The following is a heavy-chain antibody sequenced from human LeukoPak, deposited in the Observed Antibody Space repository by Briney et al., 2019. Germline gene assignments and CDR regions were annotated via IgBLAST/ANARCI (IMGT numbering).Heavy chain of an antibody. CDR2: IYHSGST. CDR3: ARDDDYGGRDFDY. Sequence: SETLSLTRTVSGYSISSGYYWGWIRQPPGKGLEWIGSIYHSGSTYYNPSLKSRVTISVDTSKNQFSLKLSSVTAADTAVYYCARDDDYGGRDFDYWGQGTLVTVSS. D-gene: IGHD4-23*01. CDR1: GYSISSGYY. J-gene: IGHJ4*02. V-gene: IGHV4-38-2*02.